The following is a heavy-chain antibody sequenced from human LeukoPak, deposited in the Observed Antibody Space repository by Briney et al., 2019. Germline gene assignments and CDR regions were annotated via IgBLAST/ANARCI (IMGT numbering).Heavy chain of an antibody. CDR2: IYYSGST. CDR1: GGSISSSSYY. J-gene: IGHJ6*03. D-gene: IGHD3-22*01. CDR3: ASLLIFYYNSGGKGGFYYDYYMAV. Sequence: PSETLSLTCTVSGGSISSSSYYWGWIRQPPGKGLEWIGSIYYSGSTYYNPSLKSRVTISVDMSKNQFSLKLSSVTAADTAVYFCASLLIFYYNSGGKGGFYYDYYMAVWDKGTTAPVSS. V-gene: IGHV4-39*07.